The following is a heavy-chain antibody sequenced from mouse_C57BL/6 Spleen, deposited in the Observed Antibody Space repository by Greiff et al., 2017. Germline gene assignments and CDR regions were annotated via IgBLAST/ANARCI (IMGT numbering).Heavy chain of an antibody. D-gene: IGHD1-1*01. CDR2: IYPGDGDT. CDR3: ARDYGSSPWFAY. Sequence: VQLQQSGAELVKPVASVKISCKASGYAFSSYWMNWVKQRPGKGLEWIGQIYPGDGDTNYNGKFKGKATLTADKSSSTAYMQLSSLTSEDSAVYFCARDYGSSPWFAYWGQGTLVTVSA. J-gene: IGHJ3*01. V-gene: IGHV1-80*01. CDR1: GYAFSSYW.